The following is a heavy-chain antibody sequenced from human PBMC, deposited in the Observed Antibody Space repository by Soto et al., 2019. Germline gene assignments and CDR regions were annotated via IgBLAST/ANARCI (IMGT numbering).Heavy chain of an antibody. J-gene: IGHJ4*02. V-gene: IGHV3-30*03. D-gene: IGHD6-6*01. CDR3: ARVHSSLCLDY. CDR2: ISYDGSNK. CDR1: GFTVSSYG. Sequence: PGGSLRLSCAASGFTVSSYGMHWVRQAPGKGLEWVAVISYDGSNKYYADSVKGRFTISRDNSKNTLYLQMNSLRAEDTAVYYCARVHSSLCLDYWGQGTLVTVSS.